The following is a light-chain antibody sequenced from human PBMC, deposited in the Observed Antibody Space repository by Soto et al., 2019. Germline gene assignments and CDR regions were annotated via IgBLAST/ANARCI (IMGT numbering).Light chain of an antibody. CDR2: GAS. J-gene: IGKJ2*01. V-gene: IGKV3-15*01. Sequence: EIVMTQSPATLSVSPGERATLSCRASQSVRSDLAWYQQKPGQAPRLLIYGASTRATSIPARFTGSGSGTEFTLTISSLQSADFVVYYCQQYNNWPPYTFGQGTKLEIK. CDR1: QSVRSD. CDR3: QQYNNWPPYT.